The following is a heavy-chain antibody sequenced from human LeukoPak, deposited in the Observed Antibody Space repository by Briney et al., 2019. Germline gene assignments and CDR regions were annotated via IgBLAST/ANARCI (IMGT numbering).Heavy chain of an antibody. CDR1: GFTFSVYA. CDR3: TPTLGEHDY. D-gene: IGHD3-16*01. V-gene: IGHV3-23*01. CDR2: ISGRGGGT. J-gene: IGHJ4*02. Sequence: PGGSLRLSCAASGFTFSVYAMSWVRQAPGKGLEWVSGISGRGGGTKYADSVKGQFTISRDNSKNMLYLQMSSLRADDTAVYYCTPTLGEHDYWGQGTLVTVSS.